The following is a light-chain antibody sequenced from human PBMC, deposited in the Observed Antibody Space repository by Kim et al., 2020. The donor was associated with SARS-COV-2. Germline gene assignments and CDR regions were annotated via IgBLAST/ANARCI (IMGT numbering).Light chain of an antibody. Sequence: SYELTQPPSVSVSPGQTASITCSGDKLGDKYACWYQQKPGQSPVLVIYQDSKRPSGIPERFSGSNSGNTATLTISGTQAMDEADYYCQAWDSSIRVVFGGGTKVTVL. CDR1: KLGDKY. J-gene: IGLJ2*01. CDR2: QDS. CDR3: QAWDSSIRVV. V-gene: IGLV3-1*01.